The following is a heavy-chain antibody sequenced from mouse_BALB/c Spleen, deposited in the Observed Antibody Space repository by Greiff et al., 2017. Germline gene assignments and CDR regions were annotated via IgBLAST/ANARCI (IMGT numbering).Heavy chain of an antibody. D-gene: IGHD2-14*01. V-gene: IGHV1S137*01. CDR2: ISTYYGDA. J-gene: IGHJ3*01. CDR1: GYTFTDYA. Sequence: VQRVESGAELVRPGVSVKISCKGSGYTFTDYAMHWVKQSHAKSLEWIGVISTYYGDASYNQKFKGKATMTVDKSSSTAYMELARLTSEDSAIYYCARGGYDEGAWFAYWGQGTLVTVSA. CDR3: ARGGYDEGAWFAY.